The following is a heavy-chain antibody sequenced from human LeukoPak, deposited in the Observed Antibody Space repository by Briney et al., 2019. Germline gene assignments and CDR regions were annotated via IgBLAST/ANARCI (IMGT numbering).Heavy chain of an antibody. D-gene: IGHD5-24*01. J-gene: IGHJ4*02. Sequence: GGSLRLSCAASGFTFSSYSMHWVRQAPGKGLEWVAVISYDGANKYYADSVKGRFTISRDNSENMMYLQMNSLRADDTAVYYCARDRDEKRHYYFDFWGQGSLVTVSS. CDR2: ISYDGANK. CDR1: GFTFSSYS. CDR3: ARDRDEKRHYYFDF. V-gene: IGHV3-30-3*01.